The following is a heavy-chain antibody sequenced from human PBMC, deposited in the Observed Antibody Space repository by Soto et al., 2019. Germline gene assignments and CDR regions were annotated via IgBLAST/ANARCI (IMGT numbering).Heavy chain of an antibody. V-gene: IGHV1-2*02. Sequence: GASVKVSCKASGYTFTGYYMHCVRQAPGQGVEWMGWINPNSGGTNYAQKFQGRVTMTRDTSISTAYMELSRLRSDDTAVYYRAKSAYYYSSSWEDYWGQGTLVTVSS. CDR2: INPNSGGT. CDR3: AKSAYYYSSSWEDY. D-gene: IGHD6-13*01. CDR1: GYTFTGYY. J-gene: IGHJ4*02.